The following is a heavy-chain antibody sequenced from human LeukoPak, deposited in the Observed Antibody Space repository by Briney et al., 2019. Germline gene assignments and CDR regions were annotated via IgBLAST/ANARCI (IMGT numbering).Heavy chain of an antibody. V-gene: IGHV4-39*01. D-gene: IGHD5-18*01. CDR3: ARRGRRQLWLDY. CDR1: GGSISSRSYY. J-gene: IGHJ4*02. Sequence: SETLSLTCTVSGGSISSRSYYWGRIRQPPGKGLEWIGSIYYSGSTYYNPSLKSRVTISVDTSKNQFSLRLSSVTAADTAVYYCARRGRRQLWLDYWGQGTLVTVSS. CDR2: IYYSGST.